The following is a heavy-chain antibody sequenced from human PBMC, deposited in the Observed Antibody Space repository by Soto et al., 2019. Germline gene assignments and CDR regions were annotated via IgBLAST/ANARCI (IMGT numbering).Heavy chain of an antibody. D-gene: IGHD2-21*02. V-gene: IGHV3-30-3*01. CDR1: GFTFSLFA. CDR3: AAHLHCGNDCYHAALNP. J-gene: IGHJ3*01. Sequence: QLVESGGGVVQPGRSLRLTCAGSGFTFSLFAMHWVRQAPGKGLEWVTVISYDGRNIYYADSVMGRFTISRDNSKNTVYLQMNNLRSEDTAVYYCAAHLHCGNDCYHAALNPWGHGKGVSVSS. CDR2: ISYDGRNI.